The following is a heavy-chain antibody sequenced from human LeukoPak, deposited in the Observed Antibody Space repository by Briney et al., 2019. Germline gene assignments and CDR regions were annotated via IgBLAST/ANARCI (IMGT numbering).Heavy chain of an antibody. CDR1: GFTFISYA. D-gene: IGHD5-12*01. Sequence: GGSLRLSCAASGFTFISYAMSWVRQAPGKGLEWVSAISGSGGSTYYADSVKGRFTISRDNSKNTLYLQMNSLRAEDTAVYYCATRRDGYNRIDYWGQGTLVTVSS. V-gene: IGHV3-23*01. CDR3: ATRRDGYNRIDY. CDR2: ISGSGGST. J-gene: IGHJ4*02.